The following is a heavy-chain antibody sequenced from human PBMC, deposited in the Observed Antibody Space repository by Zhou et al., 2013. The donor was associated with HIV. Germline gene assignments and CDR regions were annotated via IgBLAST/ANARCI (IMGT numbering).Heavy chain of an antibody. J-gene: IGHJ2*01. D-gene: IGHD6-19*01. CDR2: INPNSGGT. CDR1: GYIFSDYY. V-gene: IGHV1-2*02. CDR3: ARDPTIAGAWGGYFDL. Sequence: QVQLVQSGAEVKKSGASVKVSCKASGYIFSDYYMHWVRQAPGQGLEWMGWINPNSGGTNYAQRFQGRVTMTRDTSITTAYMELSRLTSGDTAVYYCARDPTIAGAWGGYFDLWGRGTLVTVSS.